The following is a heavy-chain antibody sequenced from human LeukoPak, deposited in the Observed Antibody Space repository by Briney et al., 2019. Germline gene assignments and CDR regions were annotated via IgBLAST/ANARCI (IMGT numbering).Heavy chain of an antibody. D-gene: IGHD5-12*01. Sequence: SETLSLNCTVSGGSTSSSSFYWGWIRQPPGKGLEWIGSLYNSGSTYYNPSLKSRVTISVDTSKNQFSLKLSSVTAADTAVYYCATTITTSAYYYYYGMDVWGRGTTVTVSS. J-gene: IGHJ6*02. CDR3: ATTITTSAYYYYYGMDV. CDR2: LYNSGST. V-gene: IGHV4-39*01. CDR1: GGSTSSSSFY.